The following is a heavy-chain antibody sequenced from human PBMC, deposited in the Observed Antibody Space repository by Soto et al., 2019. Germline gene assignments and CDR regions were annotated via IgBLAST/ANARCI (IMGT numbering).Heavy chain of an antibody. J-gene: IGHJ4*02. CDR2: IPHDGTYQ. D-gene: IGHD1-1*01. CDR1: GFTFSSYG. CDR3: VRDDDNLDNGLDH. Sequence: QVQLVESGGGVVQPGGSLRLSCTASGFTFSSYGMHWVRQAPGKGLQWVAVIPHDGTYQYYLDSVKGRFTISRDNSKDTLYLQMNSLRVEYTAVYYCVRDDDNLDNGLDHWGQGTLVTVSS. V-gene: IGHV3-30*19.